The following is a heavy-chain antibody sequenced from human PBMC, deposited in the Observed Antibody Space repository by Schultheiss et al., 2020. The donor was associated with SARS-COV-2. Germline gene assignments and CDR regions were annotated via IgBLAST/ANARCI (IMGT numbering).Heavy chain of an antibody. CDR3: ARNKVLRFLEWFDP. D-gene: IGHD3-3*01. V-gene: IGHV4-31*03. CDR2: IYYSGST. J-gene: IGHJ5*02. Sequence: SETLSLTCTVSGGSISSGGYYWSWIRQHPGKGLEWIGYIYYSGSTYYNPSLKSRVTISVDTSKNQFSLKLSSVTAADTAVYYCARNKVLRFLEWFDPWGQGTLVTVFS. CDR1: GGSISSGGYY.